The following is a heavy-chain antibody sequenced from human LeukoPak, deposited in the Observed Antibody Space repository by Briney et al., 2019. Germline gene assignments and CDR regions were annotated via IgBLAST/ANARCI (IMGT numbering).Heavy chain of an antibody. Sequence: SETLSLTCAVYGGSFSGYYWSWIRQPPGKGLEWIGEINHSGSTNYNPSLKSRVTISVDTSKNQFSLKLSSVTAADTAVYYCARVDSSGYYPQNVDYWGQGTLVTVSS. CDR3: ARVDSSGYYPQNVDY. CDR1: GGSFSGYY. J-gene: IGHJ4*02. CDR2: INHSGST. V-gene: IGHV4-34*01. D-gene: IGHD3-22*01.